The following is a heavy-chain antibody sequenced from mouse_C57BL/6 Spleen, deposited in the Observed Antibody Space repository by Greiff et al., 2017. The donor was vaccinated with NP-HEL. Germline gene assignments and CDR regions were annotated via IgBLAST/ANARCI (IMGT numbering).Heavy chain of an antibody. J-gene: IGHJ2*01. V-gene: IGHV5-16*01. CDR2: INYDGSST. D-gene: IGHD1-1*01. CDR3: ARGSTVVAPYYFDY. Sequence: EVHLVESEGGLVQPGSSMKLSCTASGFTFSDYYMAWVRQVPEKGLEWVANINYDGSSTYYLDSLKSRFIISRDNAKNILYLQMSSLKSEDTATYYCARGSTVVAPYYFDYWGQGTTLTVSS. CDR1: GFTFSDYY.